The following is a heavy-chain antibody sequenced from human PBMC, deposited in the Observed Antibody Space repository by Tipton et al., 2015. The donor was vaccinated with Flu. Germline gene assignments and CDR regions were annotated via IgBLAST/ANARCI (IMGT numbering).Heavy chain of an antibody. V-gene: IGHV4-59*12. CDR3: ARGIADFGDAFDI. D-gene: IGHD3-16*01. CDR1: GDSMRSYY. J-gene: IGHJ3*02. Sequence: TLSLTCSVSGDSMRSYYWSWIRQPLGKGLEWIGTIYYNGSTDYNPSLNSRITISVDMSKNQFSLKLSSVTAADTAVYYCARGIADFGDAFDIWGQGTMVTVSS. CDR2: IYYNGST.